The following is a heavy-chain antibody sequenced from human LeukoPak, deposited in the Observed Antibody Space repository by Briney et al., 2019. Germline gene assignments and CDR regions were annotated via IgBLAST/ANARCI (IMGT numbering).Heavy chain of an antibody. V-gene: IGHV1-3*02. Sequence: ASVKVSCKASGYTFTSYAMHWVRQAPGQRLEWMGWSNAGNGNTKYSQEFQGRVTITRDTSASTAYMELRSLRSDDTAVYYCARVPIFGVVIFNFDYWGQGTLVTVSS. CDR1: GYTFTSYA. J-gene: IGHJ4*02. CDR3: ARVPIFGVVIFNFDY. CDR2: SNAGNGNT. D-gene: IGHD3-3*01.